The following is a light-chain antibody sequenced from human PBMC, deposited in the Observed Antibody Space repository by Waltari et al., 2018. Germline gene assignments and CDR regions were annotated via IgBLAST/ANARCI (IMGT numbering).Light chain of an antibody. CDR1: QNVIRW. CDR3: LQYSGYPYT. Sequence: DIQMTQSPSTLSASVGDRVTITCRASQNVIRWLAWFQQKPGKAPKVLIYKASNLENGVTSRFSGDGSGTEFTLIISSLQPDDFATYYCLQYSGYPYTFGQGTKLDI. CDR2: KAS. V-gene: IGKV1-5*03. J-gene: IGKJ2*01.